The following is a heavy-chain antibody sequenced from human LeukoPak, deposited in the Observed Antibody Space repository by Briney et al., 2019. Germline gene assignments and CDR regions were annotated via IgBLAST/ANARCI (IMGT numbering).Heavy chain of an antibody. CDR2: ISSSGSTI. J-gene: IGHJ4*02. CDR3: ARDGAAADFDY. Sequence: GGSLRLSCAASGFTFSSYEMNWVSQAPGKGLEWVSYISSSGSTIYYADSVKGRFTISRDNAKNSLYLQMNSLRAEDTAVYYCARDGAAADFDYWGQGTLVTVSS. V-gene: IGHV3-48*03. D-gene: IGHD6-13*01. CDR1: GFTFSSYE.